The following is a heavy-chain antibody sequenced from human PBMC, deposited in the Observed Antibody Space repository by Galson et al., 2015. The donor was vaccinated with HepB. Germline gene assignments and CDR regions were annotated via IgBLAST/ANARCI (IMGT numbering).Heavy chain of an antibody. Sequence: SLRLSCAASGFTLSSYAMSWVRQAPGEGLEWVSAIRGSGCSTYYADSVKGRFTISRDNSKNTLYLQMNSLRAEDTAVYYCAKWGYGDNVVGYYYYGMDVWGQGTTVTVSS. CDR2: IRGSGCST. CDR3: AKWGYGDNVVGYYYYGMDV. D-gene: IGHD4-17*01. V-gene: IGHV3-23*01. CDR1: GFTLSSYA. J-gene: IGHJ6*02.